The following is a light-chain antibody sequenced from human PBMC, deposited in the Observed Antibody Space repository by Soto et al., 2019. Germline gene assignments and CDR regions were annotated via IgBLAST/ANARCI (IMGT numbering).Light chain of an antibody. CDR3: QQSYSTPWT. Sequence: DIQMTQSPSSLSASVGDRVTTTCRASQSISSYLNWYQQKPGKAPKLLIYAASSLQSGVPSRSSGSGSGTDFTLTISSXQPEDFATYYCQQSYSTPWTFGQGTKVDIK. V-gene: IGKV1-39*01. J-gene: IGKJ1*01. CDR2: AAS. CDR1: QSISSY.